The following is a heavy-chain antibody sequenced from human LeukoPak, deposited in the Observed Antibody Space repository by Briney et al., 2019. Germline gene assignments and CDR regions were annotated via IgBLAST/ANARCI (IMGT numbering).Heavy chain of an antibody. CDR1: GYTFIRYA. V-gene: IGHV7-4-1*02. Sequence: ASVTVSCKASGYTFIRYAINWLRQVPGQGLEWMGWINMYTANPAYAQGFTERFVFSLDTSVSTAYLEISNLKAEDTAVYYCARHDNDDDFDYWGQGTLVTVPS. D-gene: IGHD3-16*01. J-gene: IGHJ4*02. CDR3: ARHDNDDDFDY. CDR2: INMYTANP.